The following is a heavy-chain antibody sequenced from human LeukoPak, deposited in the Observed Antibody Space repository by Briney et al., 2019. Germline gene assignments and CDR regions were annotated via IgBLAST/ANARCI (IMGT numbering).Heavy chain of an antibody. CDR2: IRYDGSNK. CDR1: GFTFSSYG. V-gene: IGHV3-30*02. CDR3: AKGYYFDILSGYSSLDS. J-gene: IGHJ4*02. D-gene: IGHD3-9*01. Sequence: PGGSLRLSCAASGFTFSSYGMHWVRQAPGKGLEWVAFIRYDGSNKYYADSVKGRFTISRDDSKNTLYLQMNSLRAEDTAAYHCAKGYYFDILSGYSSLDSWGQGTLVTVSS.